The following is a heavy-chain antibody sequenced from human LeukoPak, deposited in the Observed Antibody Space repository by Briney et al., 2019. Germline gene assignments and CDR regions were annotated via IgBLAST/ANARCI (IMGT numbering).Heavy chain of an antibody. J-gene: IGHJ4*02. CDR3: ARDGSYSGYDSPKIDY. D-gene: IGHD5-12*01. CDR1: GFTFSDYY. V-gene: IGHV3-11*04. Sequence: GGSLRLSCAASGFTFSDYYMNWIRQAPGEGLEWVSYISSSGSTIYYADSVKGRFTISRDNAKNSLYLQMNSLRAEDTAVYYCARDGSYSGYDSPKIDYWGQGTLVTVSS. CDR2: ISSSGSTI.